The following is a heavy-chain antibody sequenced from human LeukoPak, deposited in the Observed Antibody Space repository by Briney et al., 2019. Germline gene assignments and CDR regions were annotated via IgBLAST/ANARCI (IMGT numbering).Heavy chain of an antibody. CDR2: ISTSGST. D-gene: IGHD2-8*01. V-gene: IGHV4-4*07. Sequence: SETLSLTCSVSGGSIGSYFWSWIRQPAGKGLEWIGRISTSGSTNYNPSLKSRVTISVDTSKNQFSLKLSSVTAADTAVYYCARENGAFSPFGYWGQGTLVTV. J-gene: IGHJ4*02. CDR1: GGSIGSYF. CDR3: ARENGAFSPFGY.